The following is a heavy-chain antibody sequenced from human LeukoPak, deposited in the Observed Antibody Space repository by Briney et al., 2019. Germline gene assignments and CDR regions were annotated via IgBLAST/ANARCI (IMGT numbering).Heavy chain of an antibody. V-gene: IGHV4-59*08. Sequence: SETLSLTCTVSGDSISGYYWSWIRQPPGKGLEWIGCIYYSGSTSYNPSLKSRVTISLDTSKNQFSLKLSSVTAADTAVYYCARLHADTTLTPYYYYIYVWGKGTTVTVSS. J-gene: IGHJ6*03. D-gene: IGHD5-18*01. CDR2: IYYSGST. CDR3: ARLHADTTLTPYYYYIYV. CDR1: GDSISGYY.